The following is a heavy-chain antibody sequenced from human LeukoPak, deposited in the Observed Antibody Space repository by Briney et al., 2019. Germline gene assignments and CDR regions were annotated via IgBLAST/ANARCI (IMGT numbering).Heavy chain of an antibody. Sequence: SQTLSLTCTLSGGSISSYYWSWIRQPAGKGLEWIGRIYTSGSTNYNPSLKSRVTMSVDTSKNQFSLKLSSVTAADAAVYYCARDLVDTAIWFDPWRQGTLVTVSS. CDR3: ARDLVDTAIWFDP. CDR2: IYTSGST. J-gene: IGHJ5*02. V-gene: IGHV4-4*07. CDR1: GGSISSYY. D-gene: IGHD5-18*01.